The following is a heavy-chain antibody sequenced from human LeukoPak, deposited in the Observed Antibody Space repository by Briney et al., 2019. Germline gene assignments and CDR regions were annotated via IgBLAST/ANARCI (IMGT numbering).Heavy chain of an antibody. J-gene: IGHJ4*02. CDR2: VFYTGTT. CDR1: GGSFSGYY. D-gene: IGHD3-10*01. Sequence: PSETLSLTCAVYGGSFSGYYWGWIRQPPGKGLEWIGSVFYTGTTYFNPSLTSRVNLSIDTSKNQFSLRLSSVTAADTAVYYCARAHLDSYYFPSGRSHFDLWGQGTLVTVSS. V-gene: IGHV4-34*12. CDR3: ARAHLDSYYFPSGRSHFDL.